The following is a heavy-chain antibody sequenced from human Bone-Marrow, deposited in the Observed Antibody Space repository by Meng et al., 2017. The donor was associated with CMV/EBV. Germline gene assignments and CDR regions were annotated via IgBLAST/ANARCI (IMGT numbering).Heavy chain of an antibody. CDR3: AREELGVVTELFDY. CDR2: ISAYNGNT. D-gene: IGHD3-3*01. J-gene: IGHJ4*02. V-gene: IGHV1-18*01. CDR1: GGTFSSYA. Sequence: ASVKVSCKASGGTFSSYAISWVRQAPGQGLEWMGWISAYNGNTNYAQKLQGRVTMTTETSTSTAYMELRSLRSDDTAVYYCAREELGVVTELFDYWGQGTLVTVSS.